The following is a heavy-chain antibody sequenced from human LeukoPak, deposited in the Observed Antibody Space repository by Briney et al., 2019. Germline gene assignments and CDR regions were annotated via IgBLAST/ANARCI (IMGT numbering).Heavy chain of an antibody. CDR1: GFTFSSYG. CDR2: ISYDGSNK. Sequence: GGSLRLSCAASGFTFSSYGMHWVRQAPGKGLEWVAVISYDGSNKYYADSVKGRFTISRDNSKNTLYLQMNSLRAEDTAVYYCAKDRRITFGGVIVTPFDYWGQGTLVTVSS. V-gene: IGHV3-30*18. CDR3: AKDRRITFGGVIVTPFDY. J-gene: IGHJ4*02. D-gene: IGHD3-16*02.